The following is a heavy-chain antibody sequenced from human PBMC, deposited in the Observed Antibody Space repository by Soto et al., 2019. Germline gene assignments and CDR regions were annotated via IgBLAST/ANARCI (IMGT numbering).Heavy chain of an antibody. CDR3: ASVISGYVT. V-gene: IGHV1-3*01. CDR2: INAGNGDT. J-gene: IGHJ4*02. CDR1: GINYNTYA. D-gene: IGHD5-12*01. Sequence: QVKLVQSGAEMKKPGASVKLSCKTSGINYNTYAIHWVRQAPGQGLEWMGWINAGNGDTRYSQNFQGRVTLTRDTSASTVYMDLDSLKSEDTGVYYCASVISGYVTWGQGTLVTVSS.